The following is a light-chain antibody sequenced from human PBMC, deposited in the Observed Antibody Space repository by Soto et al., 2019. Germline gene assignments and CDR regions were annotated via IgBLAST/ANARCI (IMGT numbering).Light chain of an antibody. CDR3: QTWGTGVV. J-gene: IGLJ2*01. CDR1: SGHSSYA. V-gene: IGLV4-69*01. CDR2: LNSDGSH. Sequence: QLVLTQSPSASASLGASVKLTCTLSSGHSSYAIAWHQQQPEKGPRYLMKLNSDGSHSKGDGIPDRFSGSSSGAERYLTISSLQSEDEADYYCQTWGTGVVFGGGTKVTV.